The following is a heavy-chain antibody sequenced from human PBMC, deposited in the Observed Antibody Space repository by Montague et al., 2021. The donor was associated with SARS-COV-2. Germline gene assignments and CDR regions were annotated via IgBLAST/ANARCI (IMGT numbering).Heavy chain of an antibody. CDR3: ARADPRSPATTHLYDYKVMDP. V-gene: IGHV4-59*01. Sequence: SETLSLTCTVSGDSISTSYWAWIRQPPGKGLEWIGDIYYGGRTSYNSSLKSRVTISVDTSKNQVSLNLSSVTAADTAVYFCARADPRSPATTHLYDYKVMDPGGQGATVT. D-gene: IGHD3-16*01. CDR2: IYYGGRT. J-gene: IGHJ6*02. CDR1: GDSISTSY.